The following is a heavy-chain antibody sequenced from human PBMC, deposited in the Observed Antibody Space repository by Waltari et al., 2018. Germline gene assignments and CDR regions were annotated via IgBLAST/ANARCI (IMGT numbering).Heavy chain of an antibody. V-gene: IGHV3-9*01. D-gene: IGHD6-13*01. Sequence: EVQLVESGGDLVQPGRSLRLSCAASGFTFDDYAMHWVRQAPGKGLEWVSGISWNSGSIGYADSVKGRFTISRDNAKNSLYLQMNSLRAEDTALYYCATLAYSSSEYYFDYWGQGTLVTVSS. CDR2: ISWNSGSI. CDR3: ATLAYSSSEYYFDY. CDR1: GFTFDDYA. J-gene: IGHJ4*02.